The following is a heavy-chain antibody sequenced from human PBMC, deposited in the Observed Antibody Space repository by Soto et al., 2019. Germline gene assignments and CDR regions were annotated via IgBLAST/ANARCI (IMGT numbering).Heavy chain of an antibody. CDR2: IYYSGST. Sequence: TVSGGSISSGDYYWSWIRQPPGKGLEWIGYIYYSGSTYYNPSLKSRVTISVDTSKNQFSLKLSSVTAADTAVYYCARARITGTTEYWGQGTLVTVSS. CDR1: GGSISSGDYY. J-gene: IGHJ4*02. D-gene: IGHD1-7*01. CDR3: ARARITGTTEY. V-gene: IGHV4-30-4*01.